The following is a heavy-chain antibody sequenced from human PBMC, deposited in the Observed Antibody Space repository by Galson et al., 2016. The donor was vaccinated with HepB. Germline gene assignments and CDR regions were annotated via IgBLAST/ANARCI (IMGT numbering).Heavy chain of an antibody. CDR2: IWSDGSTK. CDR3: ARAHTIMLNYFDY. D-gene: IGHD3-16*01. V-gene: IGHV3-33*01. Sequence: SLRLSCAASGLTFSRDGMHWVRQPPGKGLEWVAVIWSDGSTKFYADSVKGRFTISRDNSKNTLFLQMNSLRAEDTAVYYCARAHTIMLNYFDYWGQGTLVTVSS. CDR1: GLTFSRDG. J-gene: IGHJ4*02.